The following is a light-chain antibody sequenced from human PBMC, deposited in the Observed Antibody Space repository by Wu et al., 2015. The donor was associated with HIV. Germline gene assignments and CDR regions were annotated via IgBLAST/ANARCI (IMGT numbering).Light chain of an antibody. J-gene: IGKJ1*01. CDR2: DAS. CDR3: QHYNNWPPSWT. V-gene: IGKV3-15*01. CDR1: QSVDSN. Sequence: IVMTQSPVVLSVSPGESATLSCGSSQSVDSNVAWYQQKLGQAPRLLIYDASTRATGIPARFSGSGSGTEFTLTISSLQSEDFAIYYCQHYNNWPPSWTFGQGTKVEI.